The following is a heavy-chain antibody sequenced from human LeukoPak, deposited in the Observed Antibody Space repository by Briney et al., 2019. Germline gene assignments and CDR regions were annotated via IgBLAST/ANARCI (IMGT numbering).Heavy chain of an antibody. CDR2: INDGGGT. D-gene: IGHD6-13*01. CDR1: GGSFTGYY. V-gene: IGHV4-34*01. CDR3: ARSRISSWSSVGV. J-gene: IGHJ6*04. Sequence: NPSETLSLTCAVYGGSFTGYYWIWIRQPPEKGLEWIGEINDGGGTNYNPSLKSRVAISVDTSKNQFSLKLSSVTAADTAVYYCARSRISSWSSVGVWGKGTTVTVSS.